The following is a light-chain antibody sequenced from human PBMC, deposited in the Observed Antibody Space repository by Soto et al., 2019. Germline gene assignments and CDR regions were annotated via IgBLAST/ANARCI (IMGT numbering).Light chain of an antibody. CDR2: GAS. Sequence: EIALTQSPGTPSLSPGERATLSCRASQSVSSTYIAWYQQNPGQAPRLLIYGASSRATGIPDRFSGSGSGKDFTLTISRLEPEDFAVYFCQQYGRSPPFTFGQGTKVEIK. CDR3: QQYGRSPPFT. J-gene: IGKJ2*01. CDR1: QSVSSTY. V-gene: IGKV3-20*01.